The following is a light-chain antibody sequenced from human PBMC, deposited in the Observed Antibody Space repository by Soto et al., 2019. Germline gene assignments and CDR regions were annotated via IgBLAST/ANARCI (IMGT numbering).Light chain of an antibody. Sequence: TVVSQSPAALSVSPGERATLSCRASQSVSSNLAWYQQKPGQAPRLLIYGASTRATGIPARFSGSGSGTEFTLTISSLQSEDFAVYYCQQYYNWPAITFGQGTRLEIK. V-gene: IGKV3D-15*01. CDR1: QSVSSN. J-gene: IGKJ5*01. CDR2: GAS. CDR3: QQYYNWPAIT.